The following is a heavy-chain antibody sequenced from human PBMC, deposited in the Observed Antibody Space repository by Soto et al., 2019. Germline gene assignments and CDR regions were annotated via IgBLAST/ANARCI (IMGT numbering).Heavy chain of an antibody. CDR2: ISAYNGNT. CDR3: ARVSRYYDSSGYSN. CDR1: GYALTGYG. D-gene: IGHD3-22*01. Sequence: SVKVSCKAPGYALTGYGISWVRQAPGQGLEWMGWISAYNGNTNYAQKLQGRVTMTTDTSTSTAYMELRSLRSDDTAVYYCARVSRYYDSSGYSNWGQGTLVTVSS. V-gene: IGHV1-18*01. J-gene: IGHJ4*02.